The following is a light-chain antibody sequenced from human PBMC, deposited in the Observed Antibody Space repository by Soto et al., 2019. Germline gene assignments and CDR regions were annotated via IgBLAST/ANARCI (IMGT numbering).Light chain of an antibody. CDR2: GES. CDR3: QQYGSPLWT. Sequence: EIVLTQSPGTLSLSPGDRATLSCRASQSVTGTYLAWYQQKPGQAPRLLIYGESIRATGIPDRFSGSGSGTEFTRTISGLEPEDSSVYYCQQYGSPLWTFGQGTKVEI. CDR1: QSVTGTY. V-gene: IGKV3-20*01. J-gene: IGKJ1*01.